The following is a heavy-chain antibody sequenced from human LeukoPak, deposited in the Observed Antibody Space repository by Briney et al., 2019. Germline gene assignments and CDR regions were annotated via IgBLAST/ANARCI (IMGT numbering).Heavy chain of an antibody. CDR3: ARARGAPYYYYMDV. V-gene: IGHV3-9*01. D-gene: IGHD3-10*01. CDR1: GFTFDDYA. Sequence: GRSLRLSCAASGFTFDDYAMHWVRQAPGKGLEWVSGISWNSGSIGYADSVKGRFTISRDNAKNTLYLQMNSLRAEDTAVYYCARARGAPYYYYMDVWGKGTTVTISS. CDR2: ISWNSGSI. J-gene: IGHJ6*03.